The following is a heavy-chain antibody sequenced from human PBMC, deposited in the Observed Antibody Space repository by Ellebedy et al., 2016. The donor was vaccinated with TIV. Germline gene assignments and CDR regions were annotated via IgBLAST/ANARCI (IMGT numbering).Heavy chain of an antibody. CDR3: ARGMKDSSGYFYWYFDL. Sequence: MPSETLSLTCTVSGGPISSGDYYWSWIRQHPGKGLEWIGYIYYSGSAYYNPSLKSRVTISLDTSKNQFSLKLSSVTAADTAVYYCARGMKDSSGYFYWYFDLWGRGTLVTVSS. CDR1: GGPISSGDYY. CDR2: IYYSGSA. J-gene: IGHJ2*01. V-gene: IGHV4-31*03. D-gene: IGHD3-22*01.